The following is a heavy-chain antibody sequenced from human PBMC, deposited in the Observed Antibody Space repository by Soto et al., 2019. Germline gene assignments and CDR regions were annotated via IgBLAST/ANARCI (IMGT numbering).Heavy chain of an antibody. CDR2: ISQSGDP. D-gene: IGHD1-20*01. CDR1: GDSISNNYW. J-gene: IGHJ4*02. Sequence: QVQLQESGPGLVKPSGTLSLTCTVSGDSISNNYWWNWVRQTPGKGLEWIGEISQSGDPNYNPSLKSRVIISIYKSNKYISLKLDSVTAADTAVYYCASEVSGIQAYDYWGQGILVTVSP. CDR3: ASEVSGIQAYDY. V-gene: IGHV4-4*02.